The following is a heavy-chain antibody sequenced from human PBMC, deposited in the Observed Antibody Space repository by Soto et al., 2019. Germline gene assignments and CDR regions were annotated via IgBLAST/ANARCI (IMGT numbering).Heavy chain of an antibody. J-gene: IGHJ6*02. V-gene: IGHV3-33*01. Sequence: GGSLRLSCAASGFTFSSYGMHWVRQAPGKGLEWVAVIWYDGSNKYYADSVKGRFTISRDNSKNTLYLQMNSLRAEDTAVYYCARDQRSYYDFWSGYSHYYYYGMDVWGQGTTVTVSS. CDR3: ARDQRSYYDFWSGYSHYYYYGMDV. CDR2: IWYDGSNK. D-gene: IGHD3-3*01. CDR1: GFTFSSYG.